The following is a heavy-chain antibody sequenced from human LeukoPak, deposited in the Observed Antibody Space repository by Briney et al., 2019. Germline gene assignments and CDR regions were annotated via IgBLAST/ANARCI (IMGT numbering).Heavy chain of an antibody. Sequence: HPGGSLRLSCAASGFTFSASPMHWVRQASGKGLEWVGRITGTHATAYSATVKGRFTISRDDSKYTTYLQMNSLETEDTAVYYCAHPSTPTTLDYWGQGTLVTVSS. J-gene: IGHJ4*02. CDR1: GFTFSASP. V-gene: IGHV3-73*01. CDR2: ITGTHAT. CDR3: AHPSTPTTLDY. D-gene: IGHD1-1*01.